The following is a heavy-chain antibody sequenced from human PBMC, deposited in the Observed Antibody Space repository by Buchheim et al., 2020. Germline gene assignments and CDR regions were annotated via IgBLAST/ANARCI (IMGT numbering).Heavy chain of an antibody. CDR2: IKHSGST. Sequence: QVQLQQWGAGLLKPSETLSLTCAVYGGSFSGYYWSWIRQPPGKGLEWIGEIKHSGSTSYNPSPKSRVTISGDTSTNQFSLTLSSVTAADTAVYYCARGDIAARLQFWGQGTL. V-gene: IGHV4-34*01. CDR3: ARGDIAARLQF. J-gene: IGHJ4*02. D-gene: IGHD6-6*01. CDR1: GGSFSGYY.